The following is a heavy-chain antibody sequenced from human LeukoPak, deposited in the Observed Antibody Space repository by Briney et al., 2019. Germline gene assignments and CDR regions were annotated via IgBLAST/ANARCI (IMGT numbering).Heavy chain of an antibody. CDR2: IIPIFGTA. D-gene: IGHD1-26*01. Sequence: SVKVSCKASGGTFSSYAISWVRQAPGQGLEWMGGIIPIFGTANYAQKFQGRVTITADESTSTAYMELSSLRSEDTAVYYCARVATFYYYMDVWGKGTTVTVSS. V-gene: IGHV1-69*13. J-gene: IGHJ6*03. CDR3: ARVATFYYYMDV. CDR1: GGTFSSYA.